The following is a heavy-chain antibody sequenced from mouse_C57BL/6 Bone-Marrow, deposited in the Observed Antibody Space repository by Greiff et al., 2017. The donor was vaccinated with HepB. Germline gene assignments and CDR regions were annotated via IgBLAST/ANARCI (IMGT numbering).Heavy chain of an antibody. V-gene: IGHV1-82*01. CDR3: ATLAANWYFDV. J-gene: IGHJ1*03. CDR1: GYAFSSSW. CDR2: IYPGDGDT. Sequence: QVQLKESGPELVKPGASVKISCKASGYAFSSSWMNWVKQRPGKGLEWIGRIYPGDGDTNYNGKFKGKATLTADKSSSTAYMQLSSLTSEDSAVYCCATLAANWYFDVWGTGTTVTVSS.